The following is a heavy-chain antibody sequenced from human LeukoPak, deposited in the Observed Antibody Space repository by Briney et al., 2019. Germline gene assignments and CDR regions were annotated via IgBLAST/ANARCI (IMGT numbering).Heavy chain of an antibody. CDR1: GGSISSSSYN. CDR2: VDYSGST. V-gene: IGHV4-39*01. Sequence: SETLSLTCTVSGGSISSSSYNWGWIRQPPGKGLEWIGSVDYSGSTYYNPSLKSRVTISVDTSKNQFSLMVTSVTAADTAVYYCARPPGIAAAWFDPWGQGTLVTVSS. CDR3: ARPPGIAAAWFDP. J-gene: IGHJ5*02. D-gene: IGHD6-13*01.